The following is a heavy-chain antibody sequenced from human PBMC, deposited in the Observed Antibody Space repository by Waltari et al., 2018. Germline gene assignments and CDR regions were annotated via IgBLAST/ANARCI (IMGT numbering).Heavy chain of an antibody. CDR1: GVSITSNRHY. J-gene: IGHJ3*01. CDR3: VTYIGASVGTAAFDV. CDR2: VSYSGTT. V-gene: IGHV4-39*01. D-gene: IGHD5-12*01. Sequence: QLQLQESGPRLVRPSETLSLICRVSGVSITSNRHYWAWIRQSPGQGLEWIGTVSYSGTTYISPSLKSRVSVSRDTSKNQVSLILGSVTAADMAVYYCVTYIGASVGTAAFDVWGQGTMDTVSS.